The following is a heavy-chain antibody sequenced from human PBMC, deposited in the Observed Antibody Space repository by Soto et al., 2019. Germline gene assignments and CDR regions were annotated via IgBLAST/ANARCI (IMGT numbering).Heavy chain of an antibody. J-gene: IGHJ3*02. CDR1: GYTFTSYG. V-gene: IGHV1-18*01. CDR3: ARDQHEALEWPYAFDI. Sequence: ASVKVSCKASGYTFTSYGISWVRQAPGQGLEWMGWISAYNGNTNYAQKLQGRVTMTTDTSTSTAYMELRSLRSDDTAVYYCARDQHEALEWPYAFDIWGQGTMVTVSS. CDR2: ISAYNGNT. D-gene: IGHD3-3*01.